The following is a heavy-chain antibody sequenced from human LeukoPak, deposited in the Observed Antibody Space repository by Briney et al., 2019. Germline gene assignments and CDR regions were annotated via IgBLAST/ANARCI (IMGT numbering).Heavy chain of an antibody. CDR3: ARVWRYSSGWYYFDY. D-gene: IGHD6-19*01. V-gene: IGHV3-53*01. J-gene: IGHJ4*02. CDR2: IYSGGST. CDR1: GFTFSSYS. Sequence: SGGSLRLYCAASGFTFSSYSMNWVRQAPGKGLEWVSVIYSGGSTYYADSVKGRFTISRDNSKNTLYLQMNSLRAEDTAVYYCARVWRYSSGWYYFDYWGQGTLVTVSS.